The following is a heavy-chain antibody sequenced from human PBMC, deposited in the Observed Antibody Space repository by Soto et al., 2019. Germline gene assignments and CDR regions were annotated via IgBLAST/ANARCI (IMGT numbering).Heavy chain of an antibody. V-gene: IGHV4-59*08. CDR2: IYYSGSA. CDR1: GGSISSYY. Sequence: QVQLQESGPGLVKPSETLSLTCTVSGGSISSYYWSWIRQPPGKGLEWIGYIYYSGSANYNPSLKSRVPISVDTSKNQFSLKLSSVTAADTAVYYCARLVGGGYYYMDVWGKGTTVTVSS. J-gene: IGHJ6*03. D-gene: IGHD2-21*01. CDR3: ARLVGGGYYYMDV.